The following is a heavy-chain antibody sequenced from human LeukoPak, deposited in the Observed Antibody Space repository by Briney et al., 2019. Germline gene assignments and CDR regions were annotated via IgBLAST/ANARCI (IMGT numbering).Heavy chain of an antibody. CDR2: INHSGST. CDR3: ARITGTTSLFFDY. Sequence: PSETLSLTCAVYGGSFSGYYWSWIRQPPGKGLEWIGEINHSGSTNYNPSLKSRVTISVDTSKNQFSLKLSSVTAADTAEYYCARITGTTSLFFDYWGQGTLVTVSS. D-gene: IGHD1-20*01. CDR1: GGSFSGYY. V-gene: IGHV4-34*01. J-gene: IGHJ4*02.